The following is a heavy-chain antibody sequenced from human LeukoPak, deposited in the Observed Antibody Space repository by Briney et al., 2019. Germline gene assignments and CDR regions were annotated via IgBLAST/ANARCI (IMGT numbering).Heavy chain of an antibody. CDR3: ARESTLGSGGVDV. D-gene: IGHD2-15*01. CDR1: GGSISSGDYY. CDR2: IYYSGST. Sequence: SQTLSLTCTVSGGSISSGDYYWSWIRQPPGKGLEWIGYIYYSGSTYYNPSLKSRVSISVDTSKNQFSLKLSSVTAADTAVYYCARESTLGSGGVDVWGKGTTVTVSS. V-gene: IGHV4-30-4*01. J-gene: IGHJ6*04.